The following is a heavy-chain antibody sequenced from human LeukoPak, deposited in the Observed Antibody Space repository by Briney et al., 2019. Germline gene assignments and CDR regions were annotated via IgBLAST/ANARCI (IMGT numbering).Heavy chain of an antibody. CDR1: GFTFSNYW. Sequence: SGGSLRLSCAASGFTFSNYWMSWVRQPPGKGLEWVANIKQNGSEKYYVGSVKCRFTIARDKAKNSLYLQMNSLRAEDTAVYFCARVSRYYDIETGYPNWFDPWGQGALVTVSS. D-gene: IGHD3-9*01. V-gene: IGHV3-7*04. CDR2: IKQNGSEK. J-gene: IGHJ5*02. CDR3: ARVSRYYDIETGYPNWFDP.